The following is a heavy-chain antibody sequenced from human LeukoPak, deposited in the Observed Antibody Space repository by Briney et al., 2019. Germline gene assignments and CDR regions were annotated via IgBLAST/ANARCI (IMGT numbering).Heavy chain of an antibody. CDR1: GYTFTSYA. J-gene: IGHJ5*02. V-gene: IGHV3-23*01. CDR2: ISGSGGST. Sequence: ASVKVSCKASGYTFTSYAMSWVRQAPGKGLEWVSAISGSGGSTYYADSVKGRFTISRDNSKNTLYLQMNSLRAEDTAVYYCARDIVVVPAAGDNWFDPWGQGTLVTVSS. CDR3: ARDIVVVPAAGDNWFDP. D-gene: IGHD2-2*01.